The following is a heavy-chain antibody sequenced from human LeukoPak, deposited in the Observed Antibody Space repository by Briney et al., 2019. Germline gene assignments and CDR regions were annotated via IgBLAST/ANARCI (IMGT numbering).Heavy chain of an antibody. D-gene: IGHD6-25*01. J-gene: IGHJ4*02. CDR2: INAGNGNT. V-gene: IGHV1-3*01. CDR1: GYTFTSYA. CDR3: ARLPAPSGATENDY. Sequence: GASVKVSCKASGYTFTSYAMHWVRQAPGQRLEWMGWINAGNGNTKYSQKFQGRVTITRDTSASTAYMELSSLRSEDTAVYYCARLPAPSGATENDYWGQGTLVTVSS.